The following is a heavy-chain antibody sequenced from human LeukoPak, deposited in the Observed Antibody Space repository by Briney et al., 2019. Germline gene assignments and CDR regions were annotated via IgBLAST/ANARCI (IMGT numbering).Heavy chain of an antibody. J-gene: IGHJ4*02. CDR1: GGSISSGGYY. CDR2: IYYSGST. V-gene: IGHV4-31*03. D-gene: IGHD3-22*01. CDR3: ARYYYDSSGYYYSHYDY. Sequence: SETLSLTCTVSGGSISSGGYYWSWIRQHPGKGLEWIGYIYYSGSTYYNPSLKSRVTISVDTSKNQFSLKLSSVTAADTAVYYCARYYYDSSGYYYSHYDYWGQGTLVTVSS.